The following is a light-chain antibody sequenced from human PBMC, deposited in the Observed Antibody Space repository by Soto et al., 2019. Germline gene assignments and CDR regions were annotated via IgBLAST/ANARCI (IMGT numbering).Light chain of an antibody. CDR3: KSYAGSNTYV. V-gene: IGLV2-8*01. CDR2: EVV. J-gene: IGLJ1*01. CDR1: KNDIGVYDF. Sequence: HSALTQPPSASGPPVQSATISCTGTKNDIGVYDFVSWYQHHPGKAPRLIIYEVVQRPSGVPDRFSGSKSGNTASLTVSGLQAADEADYFCKSYAGSNTYVFGSGTTVTVL.